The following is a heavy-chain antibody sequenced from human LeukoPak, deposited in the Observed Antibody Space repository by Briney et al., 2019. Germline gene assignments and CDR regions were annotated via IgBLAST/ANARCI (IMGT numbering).Heavy chain of an antibody. J-gene: IGHJ3*02. CDR1: GGSISSYY. V-gene: IGHV4-59*01. Sequence: PSETLSLTCTVSGGSISSYYWSWLRQPPGKGLEYIGYTHYSGSTNYNPSLKSRATISLDTSGHQFSLKLSSVTAADTAVYYCASGYCGGACQLGGVDMWGQGTMVTVSS. CDR2: THYSGST. D-gene: IGHD2-21*02. CDR3: ASGYCGGACQLGGVDM.